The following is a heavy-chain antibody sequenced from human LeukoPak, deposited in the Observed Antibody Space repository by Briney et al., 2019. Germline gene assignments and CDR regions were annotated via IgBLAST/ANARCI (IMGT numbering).Heavy chain of an antibody. Sequence: SETLSLTCAVYGGSFTGYYWSWIRQSPGKGLEWIGEVNHSGSTNYNPSLESRVTMSVDTSKNQFSLKLSSVTAADTAVYYCARGDLWFGEFSPFDYWGQGTLVTVSS. D-gene: IGHD3-10*01. CDR1: GGSFTGYY. CDR3: ARGDLWFGEFSPFDY. CDR2: VNHSGST. V-gene: IGHV4-34*01. J-gene: IGHJ4*02.